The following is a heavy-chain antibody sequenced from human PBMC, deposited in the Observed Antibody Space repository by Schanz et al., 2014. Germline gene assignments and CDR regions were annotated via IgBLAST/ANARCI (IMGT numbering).Heavy chain of an antibody. D-gene: IGHD2-2*01. CDR2: ISGYNGKT. CDR3: ARDGNQPLDA. Sequence: QVQLVQSGPEVKKPGASVRLSCKASGYNFNRHDISWVRQAPGQGLEWMGWISGYNGKTIYLDNREERISMTTAPATSTAYMELRNLRSADTAVYYYARDGNQPLDAWGQGTLVTVSS. V-gene: IGHV1-18*04. CDR1: GYNFNRHD. J-gene: IGHJ5*02.